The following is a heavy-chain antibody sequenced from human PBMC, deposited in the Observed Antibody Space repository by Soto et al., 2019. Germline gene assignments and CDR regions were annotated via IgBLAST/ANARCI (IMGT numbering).Heavy chain of an antibody. D-gene: IGHD3-16*02. V-gene: IGHV4-31*03. Sequence: SETRSLTCTVSAGSLSSGRYYGSWIRQHPKKGLEWIGYIYYSGSTYYNPSLKSRFTISVDTSKNQFSLKLSSVTAADTAVYYCARETFQYVYIFGSYRAARDVYDFWGRRTTDIVSS. CDR3: ARETFQYVYIFGSYRAARDVYDF. CDR1: AGSLSSGRYY. J-gene: IGHJ3*01. CDR2: IYYSGST.